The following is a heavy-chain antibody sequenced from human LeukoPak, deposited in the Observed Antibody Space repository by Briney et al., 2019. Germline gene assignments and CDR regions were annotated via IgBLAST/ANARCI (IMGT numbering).Heavy chain of an antibody. V-gene: IGHV3-48*01. J-gene: IGHJ4*02. CDR3: ALAPYDFWSGYYNAGFDY. CDR1: GFTFSSYS. CDR2: ISSSSSTI. D-gene: IGHD3-3*01. Sequence: GGSLRLSCAASGFTFSSYSMNWVRQAPGKGLEWVSYISSSSSTIYYADSVKGRFTISRDNAKNSLYLQMNSLRAEDTAVYYCALAPYDFWSGYYNAGFDYWGQGTLVTVSS.